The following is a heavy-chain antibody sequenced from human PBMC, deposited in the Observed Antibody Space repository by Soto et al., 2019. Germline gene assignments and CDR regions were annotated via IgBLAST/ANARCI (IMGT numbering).Heavy chain of an antibody. J-gene: IGHJ4*02. D-gene: IGHD6-19*01. CDR1: GFSLANYP. V-gene: IGHV3-48*02. CDR2: SSPRGDTI. CDR3: AKGPHTNVGWPYYFES. Sequence: VGSLRLSCVASGFSLANYPMNWVSQTPGKGLEWISYSSPRGDTIYYADSVEGRFTISRDNARNSLSLHMSSLRDEDSALYYCAKGPHTNVGWPYYFESWGQGVPVTVSS.